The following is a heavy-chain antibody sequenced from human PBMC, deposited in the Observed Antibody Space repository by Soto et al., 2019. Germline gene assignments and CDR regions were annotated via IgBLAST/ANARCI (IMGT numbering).Heavy chain of an antibody. J-gene: IGHJ5*02. Sequence: PGGSLRLSCAASGFPFSTYWMHWVRQAPGKGPVWVSRINNDGSTTRYADSVKGRFTISRDNAKNTLYLQMNSLRAEDTAVYYCPRGPVPLNDYWSAPDHWGQGTLVTVSS. CDR2: INNDGSTT. CDR3: PRGPVPLNDYWSAPDH. D-gene: IGHD3-3*01. V-gene: IGHV3-74*01. CDR1: GFPFSTYW.